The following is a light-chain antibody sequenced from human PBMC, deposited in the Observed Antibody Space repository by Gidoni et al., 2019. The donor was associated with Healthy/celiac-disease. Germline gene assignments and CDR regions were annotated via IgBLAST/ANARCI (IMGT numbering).Light chain of an antibody. CDR1: QSVSSSY. Sequence: DIVLTPSPGTLSLSPGERAILSCRASQSVSSSYLAWYQQKPSQAPRLLIYGASSRATGIPDRFSGSGSGTDFTLTISRLEPEDFAVYYCQQYGSSPYTFGQGTKLEIK. J-gene: IGKJ2*01. CDR2: GAS. CDR3: QQYGSSPYT. V-gene: IGKV3-20*01.